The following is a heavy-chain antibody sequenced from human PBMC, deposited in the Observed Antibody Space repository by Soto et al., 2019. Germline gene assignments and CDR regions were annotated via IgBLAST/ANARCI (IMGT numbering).Heavy chain of an antibody. J-gene: IGHJ4*02. D-gene: IGHD3-3*01. V-gene: IGHV4-4*02. Sequence: QVQLQESGPGLVKPSGTLSVTCDVSGGSISSRDWWTWVRQAPGKGLEWIGKIYHGGGTNYSPSLKSRVTMSIGKSRKSFSLDLCSVTAADTAVYFCAAGNVDSMLESWGRGTLVTVSS. CDR1: GGSISSRDW. CDR2: IYHGGGT. CDR3: AAGNVDSMLES.